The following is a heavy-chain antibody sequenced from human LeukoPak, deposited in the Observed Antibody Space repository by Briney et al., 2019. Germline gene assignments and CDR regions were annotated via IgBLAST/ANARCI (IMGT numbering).Heavy chain of an antibody. CDR3: AKDQDYGGNSGYFDL. CDR2: ISWDGGST. D-gene: IGHD4-23*01. Sequence: GGSLRLSCAASGFTFDGYTMHWVRQPPGKGLEWVSFISWDGGSTDYADSVKGRFTISRDNSKNSLFLQMDSLRIEDTAFYYCAKDQDYGGNSGYFDLWGRSTLVTVSS. V-gene: IGHV3-43*01. J-gene: IGHJ2*01. CDR1: GFTFDGYT.